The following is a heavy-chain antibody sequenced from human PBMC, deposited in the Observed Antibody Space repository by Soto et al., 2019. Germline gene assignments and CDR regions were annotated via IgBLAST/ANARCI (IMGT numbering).Heavy chain of an antibody. J-gene: IGHJ3*02. Sequence: GGSLRLSCSASGFIFSSYAMSWVRQAPGKGLEKVSAISGSCTTAYYAESVKGRFTFSRDNSKKTMYLLMNSLRAEDTAVYYCAKTTDGWFSAFEIWGQGT. CDR3: AKTTDGWFSAFEI. V-gene: IGHV3-23*01. CDR2: ISGSCTTA. CDR1: GFIFSSYA. D-gene: IGHD6-19*01.